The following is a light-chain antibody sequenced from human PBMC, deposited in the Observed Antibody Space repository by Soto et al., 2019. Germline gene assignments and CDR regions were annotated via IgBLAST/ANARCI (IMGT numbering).Light chain of an antibody. Sequence: QSALTQPASVSGSPGQSITISCTGTSSDGGGYNYVSWYQQHPGKAPKLMIYGVSNRPSGVANRFSGSKSGNTASLTISGLQADDEADYYCSSYTSSATLYGFGTGTKVTVL. CDR1: SSDGGGYNY. CDR2: GVS. V-gene: IGLV2-14*01. J-gene: IGLJ1*01. CDR3: SSYTSSATLYG.